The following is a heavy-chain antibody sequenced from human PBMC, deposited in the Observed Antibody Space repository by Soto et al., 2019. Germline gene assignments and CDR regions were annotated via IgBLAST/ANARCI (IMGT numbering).Heavy chain of an antibody. D-gene: IGHD3-9*01. Sequence: PSETLSLTCTVSGGSITSGDDYWSWIRQPPGKGLEWIAYIHYSGSTYYNPSLKSLRAEDTALYYCAKDTRAYYDILTGPGDYYYGMDVWGQGTTVTVSS. CDR1: GGSITSGDDY. CDR2: IHYSGST. V-gene: IGHV4-30-4*02. J-gene: IGHJ6*02. CDR3: GMDV.